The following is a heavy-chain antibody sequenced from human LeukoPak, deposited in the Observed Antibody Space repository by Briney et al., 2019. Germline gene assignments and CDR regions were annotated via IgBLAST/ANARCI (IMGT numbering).Heavy chain of an antibody. CDR2: ISAYNGNT. CDR3: ARENYGSGSYWFDP. J-gene: IGHJ5*02. CDR1: GYTFTSYG. D-gene: IGHD3-10*01. V-gene: IGHV1-18*01. Sequence: ESSVKVSCKASGYTFTSYGIGWVQQAPGQGLEWIGWISAYNGNTNYAQKLQGRVTMTTDTSTSTAYMELRSLRSDDTAVYYCARENYGSGSYWFDPWGQGTLVTVSS.